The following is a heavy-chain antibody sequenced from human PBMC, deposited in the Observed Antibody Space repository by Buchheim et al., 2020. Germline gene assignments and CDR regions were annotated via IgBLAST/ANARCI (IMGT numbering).Heavy chain of an antibody. CDR3: ARIHDYYYGMDV. J-gene: IGHJ6*02. Sequence: EVQLVESGGGLVQPGRSLRLSCAASGFTFSTYNMNWVRQAPGKGLEWVSYITTSSSTIYYADSVKGRFTIYRDNAKNSLYLQMNSLRAEDTAVYYCARIHDYYYGMDVWGQGTT. CDR2: ITTSSSTI. V-gene: IGHV3-48*01. CDR1: GFTFSTYN.